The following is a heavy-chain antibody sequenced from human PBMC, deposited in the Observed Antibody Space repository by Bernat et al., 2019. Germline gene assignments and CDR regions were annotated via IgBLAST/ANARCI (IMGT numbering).Heavy chain of an antibody. Sequence: QVQLVESGGGVVQPGRSLRLSCAASGFTFSSYAMHWVRQAPGKGLEWVAVISYDGSNKYYADSVKGRFTISRDNSKNTLYLQMNSLRAEDTAMYYCATSGAGIAAAATLHFDYWGQGTLVTVSS. CDR1: GFTFSSYA. CDR2: ISYDGSNK. D-gene: IGHD6-13*01. V-gene: IGHV3-30*01. J-gene: IGHJ4*02. CDR3: ATSGAGIAAAATLHFDY.